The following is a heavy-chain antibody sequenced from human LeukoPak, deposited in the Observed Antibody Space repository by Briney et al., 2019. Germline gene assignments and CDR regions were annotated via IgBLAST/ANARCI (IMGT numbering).Heavy chain of an antibody. CDR3: ATRRRYCTNGVCSREFWFDP. CDR2: ISGSGGST. Sequence: TGGSLRLSCAASGFTFSSNAMSWVRQAPGKGLEWVSAISGSGGSTYYADSVKGRFTISRDNSKNTLYLQMNSLRAEDTAVYYCATRRRYCTNGVCSREFWFDPWGQGTLVTVSS. D-gene: IGHD2-8*01. J-gene: IGHJ5*02. V-gene: IGHV3-23*01. CDR1: GFTFSSNA.